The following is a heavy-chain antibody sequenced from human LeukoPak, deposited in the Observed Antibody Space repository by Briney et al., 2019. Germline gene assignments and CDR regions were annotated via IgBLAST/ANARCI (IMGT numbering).Heavy chain of an antibody. CDR1: GASISSTSHY. Sequence: SETLSLTCTVSGASISSTSHYWGWIRQPPGKGLEWVGSIYYTGGTYQNPSLKSRVTMSLDMSKNQFSLELSSVTAADTAVYHCARSWGYDFWSGNLLDYWGQGILVTVSS. CDR3: ARSWGYDFWSGNLLDY. J-gene: IGHJ4*02. CDR2: IYYTGGT. V-gene: IGHV4-39*07. D-gene: IGHD3-3*01.